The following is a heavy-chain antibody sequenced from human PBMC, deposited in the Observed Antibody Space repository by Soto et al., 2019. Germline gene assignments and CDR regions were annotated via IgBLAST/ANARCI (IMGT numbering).Heavy chain of an antibody. CDR2: IWYDGSNE. D-gene: IGHD5-18*01. J-gene: IGHJ4*02. CDR3: AKDTAMVPGPSDY. Sequence: GGSLRLSCAASGFIFSDFAMHWVRQAPGKGLEWVAEIWYDGSNEYYGDSVKGRFTISRDNSKNTLYLQMNSLRAENTAVYYRAKDTAMVPGPSDYWGQGTLFTVSS. V-gene: IGHV3-33*06. CDR1: GFIFSDFA.